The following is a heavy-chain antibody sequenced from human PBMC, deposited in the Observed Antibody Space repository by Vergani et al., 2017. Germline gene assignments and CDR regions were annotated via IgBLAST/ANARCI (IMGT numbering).Heavy chain of an antibody. J-gene: IGHJ4*02. Sequence: QVQLVESGGGVVQPGRSLRLSCAASGFTFSSYGMHWVRQAPGKGLEWVAVIWYDGSNKYYADSVKGRFTISRDNSKNTLYLQMNSLRAEDTAVYYCARDKRDTSNFITMVRGLFLYYFDYWGQGTLVTVSS. CDR1: GFTFSSYG. V-gene: IGHV3-33*01. D-gene: IGHD3-10*01. CDR3: ARDKRDTSNFITMVRGLFLYYFDY. CDR2: IWYDGSNK.